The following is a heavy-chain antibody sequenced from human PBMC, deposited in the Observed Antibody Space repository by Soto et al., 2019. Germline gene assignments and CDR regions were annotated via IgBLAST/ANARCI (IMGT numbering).Heavy chain of an antibody. CDR3: ARDLLSVGYYGFHY. CDR2: ISYDGSNK. Sequence: SLRLSCAASGFTFSSYAMHWVRQAPGKGLEWVAVISYDGSNKYYADSVKGRFTISRDNSKNTLYLQMNSLRAEDTAVYYCARDLLSVGYYGFHYWGQGTLVTVSS. V-gene: IGHV3-30-3*01. CDR1: GFTFSSYA. D-gene: IGHD4-17*01. J-gene: IGHJ4*02.